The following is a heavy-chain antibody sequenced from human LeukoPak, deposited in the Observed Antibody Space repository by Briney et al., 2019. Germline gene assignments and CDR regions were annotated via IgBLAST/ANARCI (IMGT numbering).Heavy chain of an antibody. CDR3: ARRTWRAPRNDRYYYYGMDV. CDR2: IYYSGST. V-gene: IGHV4-39*01. D-gene: IGHD1-1*01. J-gene: IGHJ6*02. CDR1: GGSISSSSYY. Sequence: SETLSLTCTVSGGSISSSSYYWGWIRQPPGRGLEWIGSIYYSGSTYYNPSLKSRVTMSVNTSKNQFSLKLSSVTAADTAVYYCARRTWRAPRNDRYYYYGMDVWGQGTTVTVSS.